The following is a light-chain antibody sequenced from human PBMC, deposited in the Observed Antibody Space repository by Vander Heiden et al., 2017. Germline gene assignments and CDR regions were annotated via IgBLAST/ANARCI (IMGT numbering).Light chain of an antibody. V-gene: IGLV3-27*01. J-gene: IGLJ3*02. CDR1: VLAKKY. Sequence: SYELTQPSSVSVSPGQTARITCSGDVLAKKYARWFQQKPGQAPVLVIYKDRGRPSGIPERFSGSSSGTTVTFTISGAQVEDEADYYCYSAADNNGVFGGGTKLTVL. CDR2: KDR. CDR3: YSAADNNGV.